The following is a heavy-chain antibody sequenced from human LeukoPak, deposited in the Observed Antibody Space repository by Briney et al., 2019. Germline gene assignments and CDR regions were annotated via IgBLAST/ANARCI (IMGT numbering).Heavy chain of an antibody. CDR2: VFQSGTT. CDR1: GYSISSGYY. V-gene: IGHV4-38-2*02. Sequence: SETLSLTCTVSGYSISSGYYWGWVRQPPGKGLEWIGGVFQSGTTYYNPALQSRVTISVDTSKNQFSLKLSSVTAADTAVYYCATRYCSGGSCYSFDPWGQGTLVTVSS. CDR3: ATRYCSGGSCYSFDP. D-gene: IGHD2-15*01. J-gene: IGHJ5*02.